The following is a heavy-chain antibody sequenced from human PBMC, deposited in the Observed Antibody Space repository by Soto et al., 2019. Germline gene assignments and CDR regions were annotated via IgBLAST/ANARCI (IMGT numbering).Heavy chain of an antibody. Sequence: PGGSLRLSCAASGFTFSSYAMHWVRQAPGKGLEWVAVISYDGSNKYYADSVKGRFTISRDNSKNTLYLQMNSLRAEDTAVYYCARGADREDIVVVVAATLYGMDVWGQGTTVTVS. CDR1: GFTFSSYA. D-gene: IGHD2-15*01. CDR3: ARGADREDIVVVVAATLYGMDV. CDR2: ISYDGSNK. J-gene: IGHJ6*02. V-gene: IGHV3-30-3*01.